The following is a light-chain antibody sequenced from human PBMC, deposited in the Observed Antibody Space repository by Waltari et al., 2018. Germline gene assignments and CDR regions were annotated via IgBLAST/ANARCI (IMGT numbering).Light chain of an antibody. J-gene: IGKJ2*01. CDR2: TAS. CDR3: QQSYSTPQYT. V-gene: IGKV1-39*01. CDR1: QSISTY. Sequence: DIQMTQSPSSLSASVGDRVTITCRASQSISTYLNWYQQKPGKAPRLQIYTASSLQSGVPSRFSGSGSGTDFTLTISSLQPEDFATYYCQQSYSTPQYTFGQGTELEIK.